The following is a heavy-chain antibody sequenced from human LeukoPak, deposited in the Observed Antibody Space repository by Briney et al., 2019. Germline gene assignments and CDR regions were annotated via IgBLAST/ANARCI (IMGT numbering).Heavy chain of an antibody. CDR1: GFTFDDYS. Sequence: GGSLRLSCAASGFTFDDYSMHWVRHAPGKGLEWVSLISSDGGSTYYADSVKGRFTISRDNSKNSLYVQLNNLRTEDTALYYCAKGRYGSGSFSTPFEYWGQGTLVTVSS. CDR3: AKGRYGSGSFSTPFEY. J-gene: IGHJ4*02. CDR2: ISSDGGST. V-gene: IGHV3-43*01. D-gene: IGHD3-10*01.